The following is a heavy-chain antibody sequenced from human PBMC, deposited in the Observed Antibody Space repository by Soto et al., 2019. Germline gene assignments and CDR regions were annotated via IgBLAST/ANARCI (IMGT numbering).Heavy chain of an antibody. Sequence: QVQLVQSGAEVKKPGASVKVSCKASGYAVSQFYIHWMRQAPGQGLEWMGWINPNSGRTKFAQNFQGWVTMTRDTSIKTVYMELSGLRSDATAVYYCARESGGTTATLDYYYFYMDVWGTGTTVTVSS. CDR1: GYAVSQFY. V-gene: IGHV1-2*04. CDR2: INPNSGRT. CDR3: ARESGGTTATLDYYYFYMDV. J-gene: IGHJ6*03. D-gene: IGHD4-17*01.